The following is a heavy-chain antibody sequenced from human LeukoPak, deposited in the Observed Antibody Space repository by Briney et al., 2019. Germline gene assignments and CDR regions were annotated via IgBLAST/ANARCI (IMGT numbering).Heavy chain of an antibody. J-gene: IGHJ2*01. Sequence: PGGSLRLSCAASGFTFSSYAMHWVRQAPGKGLEWVAVISYDGSNKYYADSVKGRFTISRDNSKNTLYLQMNSLRVEDTAVYYCARDGYIDLWGRGTLVTVSS. CDR3: ARDGYIDL. CDR1: GFTFSSYA. V-gene: IGHV3-30-3*01. CDR2: ISYDGSNK.